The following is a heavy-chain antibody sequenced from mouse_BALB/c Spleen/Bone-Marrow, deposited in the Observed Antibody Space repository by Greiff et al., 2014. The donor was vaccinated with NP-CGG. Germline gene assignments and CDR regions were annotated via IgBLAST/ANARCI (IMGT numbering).Heavy chain of an antibody. V-gene: IGHV2-2*02. J-gene: IGHJ4*01. Sequence: VKLQESGPGLVQPSQSLSITCTVSGFSLTSYGVHWVRQSPGKGLEWLGVIWSGGSTDYNAPFMSRLNISKDNSKSQVFFKMNSLQANDTAIYYCARNPIRRNAMDYWGQGTSVTVSS. D-gene: IGHD2-12*01. CDR1: GFSLTSYG. CDR2: IWSGGST. CDR3: ARNPIRRNAMDY.